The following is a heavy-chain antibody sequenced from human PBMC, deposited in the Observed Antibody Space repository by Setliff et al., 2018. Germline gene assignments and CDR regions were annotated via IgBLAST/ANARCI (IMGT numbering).Heavy chain of an antibody. CDR2: INGDATIA. Sequence: PGGSLRLSCAASGFTFSSYSMNWVRQAPGKGLEWVSRINGDATIAHYADSVRGRFTISRDNSKKTLFLQMNSLRVEDTAIYYCAKDVVGYSSTWPKRDYFDYWGQGTLVTVSS. J-gene: IGHJ4*02. CDR1: GFTFSSYS. D-gene: IGHD6-13*01. V-gene: IGHV3-23*01. CDR3: AKDVVGYSSTWPKRDYFDY.